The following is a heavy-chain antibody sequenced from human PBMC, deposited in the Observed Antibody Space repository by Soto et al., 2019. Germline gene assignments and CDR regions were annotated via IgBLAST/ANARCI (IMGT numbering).Heavy chain of an antibody. CDR1: GYTFTSYG. Sequence: QVQLVQSGAEVKKPGASVKVSCKASGYTFTSYGISWVRQAPGQGLEWMGWISAYNGNTNYAQKLQGRDTMTTDTSTGTASMELRSLRSDDPAVYYCARGRDYYCYYLAVWGKGTTVTVSS. J-gene: IGHJ6*03. CDR3: ARGRDYYCYYLAV. CDR2: ISAYNGNT. V-gene: IGHV1-18*01.